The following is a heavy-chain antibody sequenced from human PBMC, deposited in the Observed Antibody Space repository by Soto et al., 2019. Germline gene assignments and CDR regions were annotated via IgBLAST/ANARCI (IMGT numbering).Heavy chain of an antibody. V-gene: IGHV3-74*01. J-gene: IGHJ5*02. CDR1: GFTFSSYW. D-gene: IGHD6-13*01. CDR2: INSDGSST. CDR3: ARARPIAAAGISWFDP. Sequence: EVQLVETGGGLVQPGGSLRLSCAASGFTFSSYWMHWVRQAPGKGLVWVSRINSDGSSTSYADSVKGRFTISRDNAKNTLYLQMNSLRAEDTAVYYCARARPIAAAGISWFDPWGQGTLVTVSS.